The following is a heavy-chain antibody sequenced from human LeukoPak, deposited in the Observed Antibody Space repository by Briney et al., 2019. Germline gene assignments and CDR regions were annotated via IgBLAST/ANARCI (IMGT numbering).Heavy chain of an antibody. Sequence: SETLSLTCTVSGGSISSSSYYWGWIRQPPGKGLGWLGSIYYSGSTYNNPSLKSRVTISVDTSKNQFSLKLSSVTAADTAVYYCAREASGDGWFDPWGQGTLVTVSS. CDR2: IYYSGST. CDR1: GGSISSSSYY. D-gene: IGHD7-27*01. CDR3: AREASGDGWFDP. J-gene: IGHJ5*02. V-gene: IGHV4-39*07.